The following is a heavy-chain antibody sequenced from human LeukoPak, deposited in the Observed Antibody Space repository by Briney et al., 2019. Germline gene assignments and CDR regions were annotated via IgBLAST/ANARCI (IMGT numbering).Heavy chain of an antibody. V-gene: IGHV3-21*04. J-gene: IGHJ4*02. Sequence: GGSLRPSCATSGFTFSIYTMNWVRQAPGKGLEWVSCISSGGTYIYNADSVKGRFTISRDNSKNTLYLQMNSLRAEDTAVYYCAKDLDDILLFDYWGQGTLVTVSS. CDR3: AKDLDDILLFDY. CDR2: ISSGGTYI. CDR1: GFTFSIYT. D-gene: IGHD3-9*01.